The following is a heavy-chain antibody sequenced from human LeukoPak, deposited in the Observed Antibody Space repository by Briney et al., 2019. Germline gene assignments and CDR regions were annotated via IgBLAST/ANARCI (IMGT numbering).Heavy chain of an antibody. D-gene: IGHD7-27*01. CDR1: GGSISSYY. Sequence: PSETLSLTCTVSGGSISSYYWSWIRQPPGKGLEWIGYIYYSGSTNYNPSLKSRVTISVDTSKNQFSLKLSSVTAADTAVYYCARDRLRGRTGGSVYGFDIWGQGTMVTVSA. V-gene: IGHV4-59*01. CDR3: ARDRLRGRTGGSVYGFDI. J-gene: IGHJ3*02. CDR2: IYYSGST.